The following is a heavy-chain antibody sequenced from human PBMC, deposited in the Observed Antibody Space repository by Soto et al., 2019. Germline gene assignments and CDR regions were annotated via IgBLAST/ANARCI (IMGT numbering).Heavy chain of an antibody. D-gene: IGHD3-10*01. CDR3: ATRPPHNNYYGVFDF. V-gene: IGHV3-33*02. CDR2: IWYDGKNK. J-gene: IGHJ4*02. Sequence: GGSLRLSCTGSGLSISNYGMHWVRQGPGKGLEWVATIWYDGKNKYYADAVKGRFTISRDSSTNTLFLQMDSLTADDTALYYCATRPPHNNYYGVFDFWGQGTLVTVSS. CDR1: GLSISNYG.